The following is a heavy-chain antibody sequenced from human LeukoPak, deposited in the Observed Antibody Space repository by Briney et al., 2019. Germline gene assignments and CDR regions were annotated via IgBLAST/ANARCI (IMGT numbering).Heavy chain of an antibody. J-gene: IGHJ5*02. CDR1: GFTFSSYG. CDR3: AKGYYYGSGSYYPPFDP. CDR2: ISYDGSNK. V-gene: IGHV3-30*18. Sequence: PGGSLRLSCAASGFTFSSYGMPWVRQAPGKGLEWVAVISYDGSNKYYADSVKGRFTISRDNSKNTLYLQMNSLRAEDTAVYYCAKGYYYGSGSYYPPFDPWGQGTLVTVSS. D-gene: IGHD3-10*01.